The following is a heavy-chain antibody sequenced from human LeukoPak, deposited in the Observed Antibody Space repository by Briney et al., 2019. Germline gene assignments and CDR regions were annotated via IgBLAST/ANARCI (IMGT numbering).Heavy chain of an antibody. V-gene: IGHV3-30*04. D-gene: IGHD4-17*01. CDR2: IPYRGSDT. CDR3: AKDRHGHYALDY. Sequence: GGSLRLSCAASGFTFSRYAMHWVRQAPGKGLEWVAFIPYRGSDTNYAASVKGRFTISRDNSRNTVYLQMNSLRLEDTALYYCAKDRHGHYALDYCGQGTLVTVSS. J-gene: IGHJ4*02. CDR1: GFTFSRYA.